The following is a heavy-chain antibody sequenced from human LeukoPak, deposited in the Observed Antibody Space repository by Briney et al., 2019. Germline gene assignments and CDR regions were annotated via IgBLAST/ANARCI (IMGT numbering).Heavy chain of an antibody. Sequence: ASVKVSCKASGYTFTSYGISWVRQAPGQGLAWMGGISAYNGNTNYAQKLQGRVTMNTDTSTSTAYMELRSLRSDDTAVYYCASVNYGDYLYYYGMDVWGQGTTVTVSS. CDR2: ISAYNGNT. CDR3: ASVNYGDYLYYYGMDV. J-gene: IGHJ6*02. V-gene: IGHV1-18*01. D-gene: IGHD4-17*01. CDR1: GYTFTSYG.